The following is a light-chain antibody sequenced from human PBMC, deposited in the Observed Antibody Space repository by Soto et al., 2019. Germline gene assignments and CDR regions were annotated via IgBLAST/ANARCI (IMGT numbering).Light chain of an antibody. CDR2: DVS. CDR3: SSYTSSTWV. J-gene: IGLJ3*02. CDR1: SSDVGGYNY. Sequence: QSAQTQPASVSGSPGQSITISCTGTSSDVGGYNYVSWYQQHPGKAPKLMIYDVSNRPSGVSNRFSGSKSGNTASLTISGLQAEDEADYYCSSYTSSTWVFGGGTKLTVL. V-gene: IGLV2-14*01.